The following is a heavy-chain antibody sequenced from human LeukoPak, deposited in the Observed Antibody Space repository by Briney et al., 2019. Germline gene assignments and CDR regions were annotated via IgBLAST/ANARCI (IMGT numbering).Heavy chain of an antibody. V-gene: IGHV3-64D*06. Sequence: GSLRLFFLASGFTFSSFPMHWVRPAPGKGMEYCSAISTNGGSTYYADSVKGRFTISRDNSKNTLYLQMSSLRAEDTAVYYCVKSEQWLLRRYYFDYWGQGTLATVSS. J-gene: IGHJ4*02. CDR1: GFTFSSFP. D-gene: IGHD6-19*01. CDR3: VKSEQWLLRRYYFDY. CDR2: ISTNGGST.